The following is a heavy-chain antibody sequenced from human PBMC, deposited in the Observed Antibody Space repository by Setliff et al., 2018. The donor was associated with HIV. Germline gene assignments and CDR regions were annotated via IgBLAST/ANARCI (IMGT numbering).Heavy chain of an antibody. CDR2: IYTSGST. J-gene: IGHJ6*02. Sequence: SETLSLTCSVSGDSVSSTDCLWGWVRQPPGMGLEWIGRIYTSGSTNYNPSLKSRVTISVDTSKNQFSLKLSSVAAADTAVYYCARDLGSGLYYYGMDVWGQGTTVTVSS. V-gene: IGHV4-61*02. CDR1: GDSVSSTDCL. D-gene: IGHD7-27*01. CDR3: ARDLGSGLYYYGMDV.